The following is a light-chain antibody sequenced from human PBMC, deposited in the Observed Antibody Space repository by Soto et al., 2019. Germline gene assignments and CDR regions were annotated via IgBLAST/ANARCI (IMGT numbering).Light chain of an antibody. CDR1: SSDEGGYNY. J-gene: IGLJ1*01. CDR2: DVS. V-gene: IGLV2-14*01. Sequence: VLTQPASVSGSPGQSITISCTGTSSDEGGYNYVSWYQQHPGKAPKLMIYDVSNRPSGVSNRFSGSKSGNTASLTISGLQAEDEADYYCSSYTSSSTSSYGFGTGTKVTVL. CDR3: SSYTSSSTSSYG.